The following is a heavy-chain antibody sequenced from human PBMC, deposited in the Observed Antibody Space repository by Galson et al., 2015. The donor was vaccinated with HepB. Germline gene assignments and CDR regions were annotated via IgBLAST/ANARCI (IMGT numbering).Heavy chain of an antibody. Sequence: SVKVSCKASGGTFSSYAISWVRQAPGQGLEWVGGIIPIFGTANYAQKFQGRVTITADKSTSTAYMELSSLRSEDTAVYYCARDLRPQLELIDAFDIWGQGTMVTVSS. CDR1: GGTFSSYA. CDR2: IIPIFGTA. J-gene: IGHJ3*02. V-gene: IGHV1-69*06. D-gene: IGHD1-7*01. CDR3: ARDLRPQLELIDAFDI.